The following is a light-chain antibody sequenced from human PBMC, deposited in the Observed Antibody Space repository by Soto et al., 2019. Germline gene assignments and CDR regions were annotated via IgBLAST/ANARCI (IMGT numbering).Light chain of an antibody. CDR1: QTLSSRH. V-gene: IGKV3-20*01. Sequence: VLTQSPGRLSFSPLERGTLSCRASQTLSSRHLAWYQQKPGQAPRLLIYGSSSRATDIPDRFSGSGSGTDFTLTISTLEPEDFAIYYCQQYGYSRTFGQGTKVDIK. CDR2: GSS. CDR3: QQYGYSRT. J-gene: IGKJ1*01.